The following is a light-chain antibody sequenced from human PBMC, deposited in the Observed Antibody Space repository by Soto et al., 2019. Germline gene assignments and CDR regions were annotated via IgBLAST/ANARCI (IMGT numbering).Light chain of an antibody. CDR3: SSYTISSTWV. CDR1: SNDVGGYNY. V-gene: IGLV2-14*03. Sequence: QSVLTQPASVSGSPGQSITISCTGTSNDVGGYNYVSWYQQHPGKAPKLLIYGVIDRPSGVSNRFSGSKSGNAASLTISGLQAEDEGDYYCSSYTISSTWVFGGGTKLTVL. J-gene: IGLJ3*02. CDR2: GVI.